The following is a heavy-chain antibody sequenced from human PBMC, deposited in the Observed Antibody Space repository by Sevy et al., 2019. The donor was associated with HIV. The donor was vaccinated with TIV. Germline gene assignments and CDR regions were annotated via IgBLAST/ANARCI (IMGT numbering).Heavy chain of an antibody. D-gene: IGHD4-4*01. Sequence: SETLSLTCTVSGGSISSGDYYWSWIRQLPGKGLEWIGYIYYSGSTYYNPSLKSRVTISVDTSKNQFSLKLSSVTAADTAVYYCARASDYSISHPFDYWGQGTLVTVSS. J-gene: IGHJ4*02. V-gene: IGHV4-30-4*01. CDR3: ARASDYSISHPFDY. CDR1: GGSISSGDYY. CDR2: IYYSGST.